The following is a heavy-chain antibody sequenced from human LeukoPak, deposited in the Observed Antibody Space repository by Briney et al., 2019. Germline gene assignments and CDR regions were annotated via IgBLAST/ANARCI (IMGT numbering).Heavy chain of an antibody. CDR1: GYSISSGYY. CDR3: ATTSSPYCTNGVCPDY. J-gene: IGHJ4*02. CDR2: IYHSGST. D-gene: IGHD2-8*01. V-gene: IGHV4-38-2*02. Sequence: SETLSLTCTVSGYSISSGYYWGWIRQPPGKGLEWIGSIYHSGSTYYNPSLKSRVTISVDTSKNQFSLKLSSVTAADTAVYYCATTSSPYCTNGVCPDYWGQGTLVTVSS.